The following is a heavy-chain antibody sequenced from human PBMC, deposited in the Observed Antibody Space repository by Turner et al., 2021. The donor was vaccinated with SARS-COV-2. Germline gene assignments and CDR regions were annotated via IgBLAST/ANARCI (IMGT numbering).Heavy chain of an antibody. CDR3: ATGAAVTGTPSAYYYYYGMDV. Sequence: QVQLVQSGAEVKKPGASVKVSCKVSGYTLTELSMHWVRQAPGKGLEWMGGFDPEDGETIYAQKFQGRVTMTEDTSTDTAYMELSSLRSEDTAVYYCATGAAVTGTPSAYYYYYGMDVWGQGTTVTVSS. CDR1: GYTLTELS. D-gene: IGHD6-19*01. J-gene: IGHJ6*02. V-gene: IGHV1-24*01. CDR2: FDPEDGET.